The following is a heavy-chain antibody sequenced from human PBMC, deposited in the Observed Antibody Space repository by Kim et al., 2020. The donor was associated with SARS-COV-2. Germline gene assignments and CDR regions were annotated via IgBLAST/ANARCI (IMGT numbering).Heavy chain of an antibody. D-gene: IGHD6-13*01. J-gene: IGHJ4*02. CDR3: AKDMTTYSSSWPIDY. Sequence: DSVKGRFTISRDNSKNTLYLQMNSLRAEDTAVYYCAKDMTTYSSSWPIDYWGQGTLVTVSS. V-gene: IGHV3-23*01.